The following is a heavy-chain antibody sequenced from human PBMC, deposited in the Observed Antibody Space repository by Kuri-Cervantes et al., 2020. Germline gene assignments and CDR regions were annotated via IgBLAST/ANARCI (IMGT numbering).Heavy chain of an antibody. D-gene: IGHD1-1*01. CDR3: ARWTQTTGSFDY. Sequence: SETLSLTCTVSGDSMTTYYWSWIRQSPGKGLEWIAHMHHSGRTNDNPSLRSRVTMSTDTSKTHFSLRLDSLTTADTAVYYCARWTQTTGSFDYWGRGTLVTVSS. J-gene: IGHJ4*02. V-gene: IGHV4-59*01. CDR1: GDSMTTYY. CDR2: MHHSGRT.